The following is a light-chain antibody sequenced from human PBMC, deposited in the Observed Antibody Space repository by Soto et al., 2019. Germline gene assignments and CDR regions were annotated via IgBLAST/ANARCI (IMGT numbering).Light chain of an antibody. J-gene: IGKJ4*01. CDR1: QSVSSY. CDR3: QQRSNWPRLT. Sequence: EIVLTQSPATLSLSPGERATLSCRASQSVSSYLAWYQQKPGQAPRLPIYDASNRATGIPARFSGSGSGTDFTLTISSLEPEDFAVYYCQQRSNWPRLTFGGGTKV. CDR2: DAS. V-gene: IGKV3-11*01.